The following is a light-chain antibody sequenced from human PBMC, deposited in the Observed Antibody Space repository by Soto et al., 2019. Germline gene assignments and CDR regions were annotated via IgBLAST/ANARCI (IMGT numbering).Light chain of an antibody. J-gene: IGKJ4*01. CDR1: PSVSSR. Sequence: EIVMTQSPATLSVSPGERATLSCRASPSVSSRLAWYQQKPGQAPRLLIYGASTRATGLPARFSGSGSGTEFTLTISSLQSEDFAVYYCQHYTNWPLTFGGGTKVEIK. CDR2: GAS. CDR3: QHYTNWPLT. V-gene: IGKV3-15*01.